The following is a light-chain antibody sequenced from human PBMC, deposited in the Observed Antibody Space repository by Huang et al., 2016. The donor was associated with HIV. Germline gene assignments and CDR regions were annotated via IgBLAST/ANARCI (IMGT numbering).Light chain of an antibody. Sequence: EIVLTQSPATLSLSPGERATLSCRASQSISSNYLAWYQQKPGQAPRPLIYDTFNRATGIPDRFSGSGSGTDFALTISRLEPEDSAVYYCQQYGTSPPWTFGQGTKVEIK. CDR1: QSISSNY. CDR2: DTF. CDR3: QQYGTSPPWT. J-gene: IGKJ1*01. V-gene: IGKV3-20*01.